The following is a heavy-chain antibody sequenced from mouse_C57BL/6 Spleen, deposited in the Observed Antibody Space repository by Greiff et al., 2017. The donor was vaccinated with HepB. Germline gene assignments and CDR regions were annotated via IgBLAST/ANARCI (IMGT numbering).Heavy chain of an antibody. V-gene: IGHV5-4*03. CDR3: ARYYGSSPYYAMDY. Sequence: EVKLVESGGGLVKPGGSLKLSCAASGFTFSSYAMSWVRQTPEKRLEWVATISDGGSYTYYPDNVKGRFTISRDNAKNNLYLQMSHLKSEDTAMYYCARYYGSSPYYAMDYWGQGTSVTVSS. CDR2: ISDGGSYT. J-gene: IGHJ4*01. CDR1: GFTFSSYA. D-gene: IGHD1-1*01.